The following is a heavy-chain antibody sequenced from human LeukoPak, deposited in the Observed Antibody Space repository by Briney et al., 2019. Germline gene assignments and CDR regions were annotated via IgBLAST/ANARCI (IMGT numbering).Heavy chain of an antibody. CDR1: GFTLNSNY. CDR3: ARGRGGDYGAFDI. CDR2: IYSGGST. Sequence: GGSLSLSCAAYGFTLNSNYMRWVSQAPGKGREWVAVIYSGGSTYYADSVKGRFTISRDNSKNTLYLQMNSLRAGDTAVYYCARGRGGDYGAFDIWGQGTMVTVSS. J-gene: IGHJ3*02. V-gene: IGHV3-53*01. D-gene: IGHD4-17*01.